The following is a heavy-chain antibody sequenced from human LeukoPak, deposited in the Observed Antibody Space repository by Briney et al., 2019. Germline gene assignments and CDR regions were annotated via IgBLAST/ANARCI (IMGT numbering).Heavy chain of an antibody. J-gene: IGHJ4*02. CDR1: GFTFSSYG. CDR3: AKGAIVGATLNY. CDR2: IRYDGSNK. V-gene: IGHV3-30*02. Sequence: GGSLRLSCAASGFTFSSYGMHWVRQAPGKGLEWVAFIRYDGSNKYYADSVKGRFTFSRDNSKNTLYLQMNSLRAEDTAVYYCAKGAIVGATLNYWGQGTLVTVSS. D-gene: IGHD1-26*01.